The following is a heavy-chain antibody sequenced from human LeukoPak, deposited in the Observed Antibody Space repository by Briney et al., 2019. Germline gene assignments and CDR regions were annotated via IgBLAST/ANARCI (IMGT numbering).Heavy chain of an antibody. Sequence: SETLSLTSTVSGGSISSYYWSWIRQPPGKGLEWIGYIYYSGSTNYNPSLKSRVTISVDTSKNQFSLKLSSVTAADTAVYYCARAGHSSSPYGMDVWGQGTTVTVSS. CDR2: IYYSGST. D-gene: IGHD6-6*01. V-gene: IGHV4-59*01. CDR1: GGSISSYY. J-gene: IGHJ6*02. CDR3: ARAGHSSSPYGMDV.